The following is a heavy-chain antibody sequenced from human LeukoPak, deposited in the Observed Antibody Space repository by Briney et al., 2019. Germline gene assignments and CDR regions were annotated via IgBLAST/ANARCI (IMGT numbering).Heavy chain of an antibody. Sequence: GGSLRLSCAASGFIFSNYAMSWVRQAPGRGLEWVSAISGSDDNTYYADSVRGRFTISRDNSKNTLYLQMNSLRAEDTAIYFCAKSRSGVSSCYNYCGQGTLVTVSS. CDR3: AKSRSGVSSCYNY. V-gene: IGHV3-23*01. D-gene: IGHD2-15*01. J-gene: IGHJ4*02. CDR2: ISGSDDNT. CDR1: GFIFSNYA.